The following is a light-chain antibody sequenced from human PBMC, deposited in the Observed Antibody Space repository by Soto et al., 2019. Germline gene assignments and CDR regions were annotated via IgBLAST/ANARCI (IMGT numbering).Light chain of an antibody. J-gene: IGLJ2*01. CDR3: SSYTSTNTVI. CDR2: EVR. Sequence: QSALTQPASVSGSPGQSITISCTGTSNDVGGFNYVSWYQQHPGKAPKLMIYEVRNRPSGVSNRFSGSKSGNTASLTISGLQAEDEADYYCSSYTSTNTVIFGGGTKVTVL. V-gene: IGLV2-14*01. CDR1: SNDVGGFNY.